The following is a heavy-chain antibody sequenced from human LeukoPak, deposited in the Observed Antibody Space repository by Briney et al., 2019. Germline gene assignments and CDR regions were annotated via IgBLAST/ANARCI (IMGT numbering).Heavy chain of an antibody. CDR1: GYTLTELS. CDR3: ATPGPTYYYYGMDV. CDR2: FDPEGGET. V-gene: IGHV1-24*01. Sequence: GASVKVSCKVSGYTLTELSMHWVRQAPGRGLEWMGGFDPEGGETIYAQKFQGRVTMTEDTSTDTAYMELSSLRSEDTAVYYCATPGPTYYYYGMDVWGQGTTVTVSS. J-gene: IGHJ6*02.